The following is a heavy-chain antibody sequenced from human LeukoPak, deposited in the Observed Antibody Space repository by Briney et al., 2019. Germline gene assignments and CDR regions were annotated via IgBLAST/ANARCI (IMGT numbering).Heavy chain of an antibody. J-gene: IGHJ4*02. D-gene: IGHD3-22*01. CDR1: GFTSGDDA. CDR2: IRSKAYGGTT. V-gene: IGHV3-49*03. CDR3: TVGLSYYYHSRPYYYPGY. Sequence: GGSLRLSCTASGFTSGDDAIGWFRQAPGKGLEWVGFIRSKAYGGTTEYAASVKGRFTISRDDSKSIAYLQMNSLKTEDTALYYCTVGLSYYYHSRPYYYPGYWGQGTLVTVSS.